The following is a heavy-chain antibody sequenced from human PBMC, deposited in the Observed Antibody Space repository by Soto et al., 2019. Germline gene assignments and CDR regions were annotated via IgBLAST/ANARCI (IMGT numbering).Heavy chain of an antibody. D-gene: IGHD4-17*01. Sequence: QVQLVQSGAEVKKPGSSVKVSCKASGGTFSSYAISWVRQAPGQGLEWMGGIIPIFGTANYAQRFQGRVTITADESTSTAYMELSSLRSEDTAVYYCARDLHYGDRPEYFDYWGQGTLVTVSS. CDR1: GGTFSSYA. CDR2: IIPIFGTA. CDR3: ARDLHYGDRPEYFDY. J-gene: IGHJ4*02. V-gene: IGHV1-69*01.